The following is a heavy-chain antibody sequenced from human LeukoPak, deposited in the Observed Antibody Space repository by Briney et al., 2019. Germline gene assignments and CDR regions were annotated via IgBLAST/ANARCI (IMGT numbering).Heavy chain of an antibody. V-gene: IGHV5-51*01. Sequence: GESLKISCKGSGYPFSSYWIGWVRQMPGKGLEWMGIIYPGDSDTRYSPSFQGQVTISADKSISTAYLQWSSLKASDTAMYYCARRSPYSSSWFLDYWGQGTLVTVSS. CDR1: GYPFSSYW. D-gene: IGHD6-13*01. CDR3: ARRSPYSSSWFLDY. J-gene: IGHJ4*02. CDR2: IYPGDSDT.